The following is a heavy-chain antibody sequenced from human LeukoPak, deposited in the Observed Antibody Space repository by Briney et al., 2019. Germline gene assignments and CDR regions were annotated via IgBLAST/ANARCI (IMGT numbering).Heavy chain of an antibody. CDR2: ISGSGGST. D-gene: IGHD4-17*01. CDR1: GFTFSSHA. J-gene: IGHJ4*02. V-gene: IGHV3-23*01. CDR3: AKGYGDYVPLWDY. Sequence: GGSLRLSCAASGFTFSSHAMSWVRQAPGKGLEWVSAISGSGGSTYYADSVKGRFTISRDNSKNTLYLQMNSLRAEDTAQYYCAKGYGDYVPLWDYWGQGTLVTVSS.